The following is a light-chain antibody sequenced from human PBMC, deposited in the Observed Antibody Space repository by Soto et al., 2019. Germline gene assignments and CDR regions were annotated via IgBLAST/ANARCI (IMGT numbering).Light chain of an antibody. CDR1: IHYDF. V-gene: IGLV2-14*01. CDR2: EVS. J-gene: IGLJ1*01. Sequence: QSVLTQPASVSGSPGQSITISCTGYIHYDFVSWYQQHPGTAPKLVIYEVSNRPSGTSDRFSGSKSGHTASLTISGLQTEDEAVYYCGPYTSSSNYVFGTGTKLTVL. CDR3: GPYTSSSNYV.